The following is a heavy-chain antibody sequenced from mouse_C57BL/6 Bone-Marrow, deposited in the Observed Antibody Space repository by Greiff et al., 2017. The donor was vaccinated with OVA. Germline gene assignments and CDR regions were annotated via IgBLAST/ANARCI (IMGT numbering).Heavy chain of an antibody. J-gene: IGHJ1*03. CDR3: ARHERGFITTVVASFDV. CDR1: GYTFTEYT. V-gene: IGHV1-62-2*01. CDR2: FYPGSGSI. Sequence: QVQLQQSGAELVKPGASVKLSCKASGYTFTEYTIHWVKQRSGQGLEWIGWFYPGSGSIKYNEKFKDKATLTADKSSSTVYMELSRLTSEDSAVYFCARHERGFITTVVASFDVWGTGTTVTVSS. D-gene: IGHD1-1*01.